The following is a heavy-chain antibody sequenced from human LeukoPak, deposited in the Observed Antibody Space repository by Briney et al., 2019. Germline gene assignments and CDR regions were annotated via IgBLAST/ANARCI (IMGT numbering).Heavy chain of an antibody. CDR1: GGTSSSYA. CDR3: ARVAPAAGDY. D-gene: IGHD6-13*01. Sequence: GASVKVSCKASGGTSSSYAISWVRQAPGQGLEWMGRIIPVFGTANYAQKFQGRVTITTDESTSTAYMELSSLRSEDTAVYYCARVAPAAGDYWGQGTLVTVSS. CDR2: IIPVFGTA. V-gene: IGHV1-69*05. J-gene: IGHJ4*02.